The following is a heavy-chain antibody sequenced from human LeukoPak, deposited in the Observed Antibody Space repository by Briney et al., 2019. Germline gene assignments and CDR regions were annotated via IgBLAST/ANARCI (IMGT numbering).Heavy chain of an antibody. V-gene: IGHV4-59*01. CDR2: IYYSGST. Sequence: PSETLSLTCTVSGGSIRSYYWSWIRQPPGKGLEWIGYIYYSGSTNYNPPLKSRVTISVDTSKNQFSLKLSSVTAADTAVYYCARVPGDYYFDYWGQGTLATVSS. CDR3: ARVPGDYYFDY. D-gene: IGHD7-27*01. CDR1: GGSIRSYY. J-gene: IGHJ4*02.